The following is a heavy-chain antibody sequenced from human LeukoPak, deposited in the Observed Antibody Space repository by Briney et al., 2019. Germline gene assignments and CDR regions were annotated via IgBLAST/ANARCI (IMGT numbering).Heavy chain of an antibody. CDR3: AKDGAGIVGPYGGYYFDY. J-gene: IGHJ4*02. Sequence: PGRSLRLSCAASGFIFDDYAMHWVRQAPGKGLEWVSGISWNSGSIGYADSVKGRFTISRDNAKNSLYLQMNSLGAEDTALYYCAKDGAGIVGPYGGYYFDYWGQGTLVTVSS. D-gene: IGHD1-26*01. CDR1: GFIFDDYA. CDR2: ISWNSGSI. V-gene: IGHV3-9*01.